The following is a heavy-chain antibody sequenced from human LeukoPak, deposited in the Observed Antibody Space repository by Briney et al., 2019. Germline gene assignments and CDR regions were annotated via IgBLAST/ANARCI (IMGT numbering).Heavy chain of an antibody. CDR3: ARGPMRGSGWYRPGNFFDY. V-gene: IGHV4-34*01. Sequence: PSETLSLTCAVYGGSFSGYYWSWIRQPPGKGLEWIGEINHSGSTNYNPSLKSRVTISVDTSKNQFSLKLSSVTAADTAVYYCARGPMRGSGWYRPGNFFDYWGQGTLVTVSS. CDR1: GGSFSGYY. D-gene: IGHD6-19*01. J-gene: IGHJ4*02. CDR2: INHSGST.